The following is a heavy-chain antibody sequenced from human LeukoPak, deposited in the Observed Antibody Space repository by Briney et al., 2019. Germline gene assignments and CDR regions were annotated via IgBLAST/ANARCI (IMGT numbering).Heavy chain of an antibody. D-gene: IGHD2-2*01. Sequence: ASVKVSCKASGGTFSSYAISWVRQAPGQGLEWMGGIIPIFGTANYAQKFQGRVTITTDESTSTAYMELSSLRSEDTAVYYCAREPGYCSSTSCYGGSPFDYWGQGTLVTVSS. CDR2: IIPIFGTA. CDR3: AREPGYCSSTSCYGGSPFDY. CDR1: GGTFSSYA. J-gene: IGHJ4*02. V-gene: IGHV1-69*05.